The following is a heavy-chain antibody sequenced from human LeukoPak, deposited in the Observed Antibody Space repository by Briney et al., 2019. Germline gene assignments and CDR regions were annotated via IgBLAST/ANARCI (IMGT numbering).Heavy chain of an antibody. Sequence: SETLSLTCTVSGGTISSGSYYWNWIRQPAGKGLEWIGRIYTSGSTSYNPSLKSRVTISVDTSKNQFSLKLSSVTAADTAVYYCARVDIVVAVDYWGQGTLVTVSS. CDR1: GGTISSGSYY. CDR2: IYTSGST. J-gene: IGHJ4*02. D-gene: IGHD2-2*01. V-gene: IGHV4-61*02. CDR3: ARVDIVVAVDY.